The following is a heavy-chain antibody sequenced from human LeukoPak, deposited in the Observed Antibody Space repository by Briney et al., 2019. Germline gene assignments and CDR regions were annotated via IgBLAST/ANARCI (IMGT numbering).Heavy chain of an antibody. CDR2: ISGSGGST. D-gene: IGHD2-2*01. J-gene: IGHJ6*02. CDR1: GFTFSSYA. CDR3: AKAAAAIFYYGMDV. V-gene: IGHV3-23*01. Sequence: GGSLRLSCAASGFTFSSYAMSWVRQAPGKGLEWVSAISGSGGSTYYADSVKGRFTISRDNSKNTLYLQMNSPRAEDTAVYYCAKAAAAIFYYGMDVWGQGTTVTVSS.